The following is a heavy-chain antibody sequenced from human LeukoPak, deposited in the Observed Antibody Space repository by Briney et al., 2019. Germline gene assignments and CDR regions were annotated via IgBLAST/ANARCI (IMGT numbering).Heavy chain of an antibody. V-gene: IGHV3-30*18. CDR2: ISYDGSNK. CDR1: GFTFSSYG. Sequence: GRSLRLSCAASGFTFSSYGMHWVRQAPAKGLEWVAVISYDGSNKYYADSVKGRFSISRDNSKNTLYLQMNSLRAEDTAVYYCAKEAKSSDYYYYGMDVWGQGTTVTVSS. J-gene: IGHJ6*02. CDR3: AKEAKSSDYYYYGMDV.